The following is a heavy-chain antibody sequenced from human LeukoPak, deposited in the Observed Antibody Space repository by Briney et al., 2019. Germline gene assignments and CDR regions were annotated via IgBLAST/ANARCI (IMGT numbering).Heavy chain of an antibody. CDR3: ASDGYDFWSGIDY. CDR2: ISSSGSTI. V-gene: IGHV3-11*04. J-gene: IGHJ4*02. D-gene: IGHD3-3*01. Sequence: PGGSLRLSCAASGFTFSDYYMSWIRQAPGKGLEWFSYISSSGSTIYYADSVKGRFTISRDNAKNSLYLQMNSLRAEDTAVYYCASDGYDFWSGIDYWGQGTLVTVSS. CDR1: GFTFSDYY.